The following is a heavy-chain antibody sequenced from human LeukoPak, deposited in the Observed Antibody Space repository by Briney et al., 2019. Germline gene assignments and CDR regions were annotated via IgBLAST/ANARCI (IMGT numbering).Heavy chain of an antibody. Sequence: GASVKVPCKASGYTFTSYDINWVRQATGQGLEWMGWMNPNSGNTGYAQKFQGRVTMTRNTSISTAYMELSSLRSEDTAVYYCARGLPEIWFGADYGMDVWGQGTTVTVSS. J-gene: IGHJ6*02. CDR1: GYTFTSYD. V-gene: IGHV1-8*01. D-gene: IGHD3-10*01. CDR2: MNPNSGNT. CDR3: ARGLPEIWFGADYGMDV.